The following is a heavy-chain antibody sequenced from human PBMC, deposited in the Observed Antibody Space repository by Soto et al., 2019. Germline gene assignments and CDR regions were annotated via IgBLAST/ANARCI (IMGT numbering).Heavy chain of an antibody. CDR1: GYTFTSYG. CDR2: ISAYNGNT. J-gene: IGHJ4*02. CDR3: ARDQALLGRYFDWHQYFDY. V-gene: IGHV1-18*01. D-gene: IGHD3-9*01. Sequence: QVQLVQSGAEVKKPGASVKVSCKASGYTFTSYGISWVRQAPGQGLDWMGWISAYNGNTHYAQKLQGRVTMTTDTSTSTAYMELSSLRAYDTAVYSCARDQALLGRYFDWHQYFDYRGQGTLVTVSS.